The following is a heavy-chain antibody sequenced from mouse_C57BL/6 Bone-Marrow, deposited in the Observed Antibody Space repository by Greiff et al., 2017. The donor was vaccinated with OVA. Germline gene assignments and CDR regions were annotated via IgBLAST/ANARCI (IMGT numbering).Heavy chain of an antibody. Sequence: QVHVKQPGAELVKPGASVKLSCKASGYTFTSYWMHWVKQRPGQGLEWIGMIHPNSGSTNYNEKFKSKATLTVDKSSSTAYMQLSSLTSEDSAVYYCARGRGSSGYGYFDVWGTGTTVTVSS. D-gene: IGHD3-2*02. CDR3: ARGRGSSGYGYFDV. CDR1: GYTFTSYW. V-gene: IGHV1-64*01. CDR2: IHPNSGST. J-gene: IGHJ1*03.